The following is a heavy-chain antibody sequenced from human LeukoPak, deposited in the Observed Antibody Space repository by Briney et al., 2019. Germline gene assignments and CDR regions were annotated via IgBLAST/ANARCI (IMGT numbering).Heavy chain of an antibody. Sequence: GGSLRLSCAASGFTFSRYEMNGVRQAPGKGLEWLSHISSSWSSIQYADSVKGRFTISRDNAKNSLYLQMNSLRAEDTAVYYCARTRDGPFAYWGQGTLVTVSS. D-gene: IGHD5-24*01. CDR2: ISSSWSSI. V-gene: IGHV3-48*03. J-gene: IGHJ4*02. CDR1: GFTFSRYE. CDR3: ARTRDGPFAY.